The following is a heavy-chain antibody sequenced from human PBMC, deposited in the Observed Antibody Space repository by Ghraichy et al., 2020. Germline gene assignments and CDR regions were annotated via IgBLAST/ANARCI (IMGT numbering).Heavy chain of an antibody. J-gene: IGHJ5*02. D-gene: IGHD5-12*01. Sequence: GESLNISCAASGFTVSSNYMSWVRQAPGKGLEWVSVIYSGGSTYYADSVKGRFTISRDNSKNTLYLQMNSLRAEDTAVYYCAREHSGYDSPWFDPWGQGTLVTVSS. CDR2: IYSGGST. CDR1: GFTVSSNY. CDR3: AREHSGYDSPWFDP. V-gene: IGHV3-53*01.